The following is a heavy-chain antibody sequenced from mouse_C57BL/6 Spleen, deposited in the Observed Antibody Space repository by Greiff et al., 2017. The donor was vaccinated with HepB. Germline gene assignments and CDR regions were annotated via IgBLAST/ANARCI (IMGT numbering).Heavy chain of an antibody. CDR3: ANDTVVATGYFDV. CDR2: ISSGSSTI. Sequence: EVKLMESGGGLVKPGGSLKLSCAASGFTFSDYGMHWVRQAPEKGLEWVAYISSGSSTIYYADTVKGRFTSSRDNAKNTLFLQMTSLRSEDTAMYYCANDTVVATGYFDVWGTGTTVTVSS. CDR1: GFTFSDYG. V-gene: IGHV5-17*01. J-gene: IGHJ1*03. D-gene: IGHD1-1*01.